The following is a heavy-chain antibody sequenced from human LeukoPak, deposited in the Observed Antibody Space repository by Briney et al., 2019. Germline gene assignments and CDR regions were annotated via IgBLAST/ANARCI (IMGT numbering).Heavy chain of an antibody. CDR1: GYTFTGYY. CDR3: ARDRVASSSWSFYYYYGMDV. V-gene: IGHV1-2*04. Sequence: GASVKVSCKASGYTFTGYYMHWVRQAPGQGLEWMGWINPNSGGTNYAQKFQGWVTMTRDTSISTAYKELSRLRSDDTAVYYCARDRVASSSWSFYYYYGMDVWGQGTTVTVSS. CDR2: INPNSGGT. J-gene: IGHJ6*02. D-gene: IGHD6-13*01.